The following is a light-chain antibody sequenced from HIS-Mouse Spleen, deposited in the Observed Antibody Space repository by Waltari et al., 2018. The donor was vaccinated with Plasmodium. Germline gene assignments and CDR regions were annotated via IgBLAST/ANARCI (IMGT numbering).Light chain of an antibody. Sequence: EIQMIESPSSLSASVGDRVTITSRASQSISSYLTWYQQKPGKDPKLLIYAASSLPSGVPSRFSGSGSGTDFTLSISSLQPEDFATYYCQQSYSTWTFGQGTKVEIK. CDR1: QSISSY. J-gene: IGKJ1*01. CDR2: AAS. CDR3: QQSYSTWT. V-gene: IGKV1-39*01.